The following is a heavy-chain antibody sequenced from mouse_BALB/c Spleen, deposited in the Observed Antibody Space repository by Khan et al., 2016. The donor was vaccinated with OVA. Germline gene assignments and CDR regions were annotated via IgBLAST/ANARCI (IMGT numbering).Heavy chain of an antibody. CDR1: GFTFTSYW. CDR3: ARIKKIVATYFDY. CDR2: TNPTNGRT. J-gene: IGHJ2*01. D-gene: IGHD1-1*01. Sequence: QVQLQQSGAELVKAGASVKMSCKASGFTFTSYWMHWVKQRLGQGLEWFAETNPTNGRTYYNQKFKSKATLTVDKSSSTAYLLLSGPTFEDSAVDDWARIKKIVATYFDYWGKGTTLTFSS. V-gene: IGHV1S81*02.